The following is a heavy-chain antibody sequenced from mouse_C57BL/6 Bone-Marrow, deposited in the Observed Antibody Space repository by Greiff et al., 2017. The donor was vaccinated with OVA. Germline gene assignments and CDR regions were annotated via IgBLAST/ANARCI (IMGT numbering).Heavy chain of an antibody. Sequence: QVQLQQPWAELVKPGASVKLSCKASGYTFTSYCMHWVKQRPGQGLEWIGMIPPNSGSTNYNEKFKSKATLTVDKSSRTAYMQRSSLTSEDAAVYYCARKEGCWYFDGWGKGTTVTVSS. CDR3: ARKEGCWYFDG. J-gene: IGHJ1*03. CDR1: GYTFTSYC. V-gene: IGHV1-64*01. CDR2: IPPNSGST.